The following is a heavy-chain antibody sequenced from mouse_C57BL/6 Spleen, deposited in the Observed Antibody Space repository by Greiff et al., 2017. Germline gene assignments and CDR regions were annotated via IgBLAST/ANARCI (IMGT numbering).Heavy chain of an antibody. J-gene: IGHJ1*03. CDR1: GYTFTSYW. CDR2: IDPSDSET. D-gene: IGHD1-1*01. Sequence: QVQLQQPGAELVRPGSSVKLSCKASGYTFTSYWMHWVKQRPIQGLEWIGNIDPSDSETHYNQKFKDKATLTVDKSSSTAYMQLSRLTSEDSAVYYCASPLITTVGGFDVWGTGTTVTVSS. CDR3: ASPLITTVGGFDV. V-gene: IGHV1-52*01.